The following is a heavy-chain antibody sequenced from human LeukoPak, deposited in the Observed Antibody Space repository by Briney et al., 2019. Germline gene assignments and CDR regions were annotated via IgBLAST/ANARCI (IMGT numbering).Heavy chain of an antibody. CDR3: TRVGYIDEGIDY. Sequence: GGSLRLSCTASGFTFISYWMSWVRQAPGKGLEWVASIKQDGSEKNYVDSVKGRFTISRDNAKNSLYLQMNSLRAEDTAIYYCTRVGYIDEGIDYWGQGTLVTVSS. D-gene: IGHD5-24*01. J-gene: IGHJ4*02. V-gene: IGHV3-7*04. CDR2: IKQDGSEK. CDR1: GFTFISYW.